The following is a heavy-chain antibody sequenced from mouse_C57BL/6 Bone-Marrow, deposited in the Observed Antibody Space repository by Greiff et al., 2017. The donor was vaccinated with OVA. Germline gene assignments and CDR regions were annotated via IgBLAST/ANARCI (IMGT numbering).Heavy chain of an antibody. CDR3: RRELRHFDY. CDR1: GFTFSDAW. D-gene: IGHD2-4*01. Sequence: EVKVEESGGGLVQPGGSMKLSCAASGFTFSDAWMDWVRQSPEKGLEWVAEIRNKANNHATYYAESVKGRFTISRDDSKRSVCLQMNSLRAEDTGIYYCRRELRHFDYWGQGTTLTVSS. CDR2: IRNKANNHAT. V-gene: IGHV6-6*01. J-gene: IGHJ2*01.